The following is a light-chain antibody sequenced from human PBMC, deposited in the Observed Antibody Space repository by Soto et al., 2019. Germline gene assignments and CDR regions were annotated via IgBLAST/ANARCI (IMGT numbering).Light chain of an antibody. Sequence: QLVLTQSPSASASLGASVKLTCTLSSGHSNYAIAWHQQQPEKGPRYLMKLNSAGSHTKGDGIPDRFSGSSSGAERYLTISSLQSEDEADYYCQTWGTGIQVFGGGTKLTVL. CDR3: QTWGTGIQV. V-gene: IGLV4-69*01. CDR2: LNSAGSH. J-gene: IGLJ2*01. CDR1: SGHSNYA.